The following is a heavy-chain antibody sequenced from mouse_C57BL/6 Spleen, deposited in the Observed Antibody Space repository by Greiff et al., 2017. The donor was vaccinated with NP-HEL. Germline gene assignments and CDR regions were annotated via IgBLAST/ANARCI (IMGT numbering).Heavy chain of an antibody. CDR3: ARSPLYGSSYFDV. D-gene: IGHD1-1*01. V-gene: IGHV1-52*01. CDR2: IDPSDSET. J-gene: IGHJ1*03. CDR1: GYTFTSYW. Sequence: VKLQQPGAELVRPGSSVKLSCKASGYTFTSYWMHWVKQRPIQGLEWIGNIDPSDSETHYNQKFKDKATLTVDKSSSTAYMQLSSLTSEDSAVYYCARSPLYGSSYFDVWGTGTTVTVSS.